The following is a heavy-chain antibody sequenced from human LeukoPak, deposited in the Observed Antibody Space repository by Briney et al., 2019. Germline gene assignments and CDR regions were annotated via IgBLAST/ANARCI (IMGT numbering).Heavy chain of an antibody. CDR1: GFTFSSYA. V-gene: IGHV3-30*04. CDR2: ISYDGSNK. Sequence: PGGSLRLSCAASGFTFSSYAMHWVRQAPGTGLEWVAVISYDGSNKYYADSVKGRFTISRDNSRNTLYLQMNSLRAEDTALYYCAKYPYSGSHFDYWGQGTLVTVSS. D-gene: IGHD1-26*01. J-gene: IGHJ4*02. CDR3: AKYPYSGSHFDY.